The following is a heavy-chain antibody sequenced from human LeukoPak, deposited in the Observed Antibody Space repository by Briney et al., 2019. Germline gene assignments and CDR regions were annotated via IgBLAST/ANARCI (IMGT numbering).Heavy chain of an antibody. V-gene: IGHV1-3*04. CDR3: ASSLLSEYSGSLYAFDI. CDR1: GYTFTSYA. CDR2: INTGNGNT. J-gene: IGHJ3*02. D-gene: IGHD1-26*01. Sequence: ASVKVSCKASGYTFTSYALHWVRQAPGQRLEWMGWINTGNGNTIYSQKFQGRVTITADESTSTAYMELSSLRSEDTAVYYCASSLLSEYSGSLYAFDIWGQGTMVTVSS.